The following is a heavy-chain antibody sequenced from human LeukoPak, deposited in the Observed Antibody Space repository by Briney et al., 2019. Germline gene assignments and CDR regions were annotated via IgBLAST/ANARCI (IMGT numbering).Heavy chain of an antibody. CDR3: ARLPTFYYDSSGYHYDY. J-gene: IGHJ4*02. CDR1: GFTFNNYA. Sequence: GGSLRLSCVASGFTFNNYAMSWVRQAPGRGLEWASSTAGSGISKDYADSVKGRFTISKDKSKNTLYLQMDNLRAEDTGVYFCARLPTFYYDSSGYHYDYWGQGTLVTASS. CDR2: TAGSGISK. V-gene: IGHV3-23*01. D-gene: IGHD3-22*01.